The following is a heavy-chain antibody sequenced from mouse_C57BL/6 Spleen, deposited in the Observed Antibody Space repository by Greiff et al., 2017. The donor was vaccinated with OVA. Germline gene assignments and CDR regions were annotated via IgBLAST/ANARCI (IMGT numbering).Heavy chain of an antibody. D-gene: IGHD2-2*01. J-gene: IGHJ1*03. CDR1: GFTFSNYW. CDR2: IRLKSDNYAT. CDR3: TGGGYPYWYFDV. V-gene: IGHV6-3*01. Sequence: EVQVVESGGGLVQPGGSMKLSCVASGFTFSNYWMNWVRQSPEKGLEWVAQIRLKSDNYATHYAESVKGRFTISRDDSKSSVYLQMNNLRAEDTGIYYCTGGGYPYWYFDVWGTGTTVTVSS.